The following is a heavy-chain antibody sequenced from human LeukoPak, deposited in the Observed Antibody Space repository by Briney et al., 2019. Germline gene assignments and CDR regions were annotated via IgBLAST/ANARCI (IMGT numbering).Heavy chain of an antibody. CDR3: ARFTYTTRPSDV. D-gene: IGHD3-16*01. Sequence: PSETLSLTCSVSGGSISGYYWSWIRQPPGQTLEWIGYIYSSGSANYNPSLQSRVTMSVDTSMNQFSLRLSSVTAADTAVYYCARFTYTTRPSDVWGKGTTVTVSS. V-gene: IGHV4-4*09. CDR1: GGSISGYY. CDR2: IYSSGSA. J-gene: IGHJ6*04.